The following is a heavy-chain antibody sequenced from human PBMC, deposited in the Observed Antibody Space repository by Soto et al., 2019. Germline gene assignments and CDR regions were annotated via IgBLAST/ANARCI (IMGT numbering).Heavy chain of an antibody. CDR3: ARESRGFGPWADYYYMDA. CDR2: IYSSGST. J-gene: IGHJ6*03. Sequence: QVQLQESGPGLVKPSETLSLTCTVSGGSISSYYWSWIRQPPGRGLEWIGYIYSSGSTTYSPSLKSRVTTSVDTSNNQLSMKLSSVTAADTSAYYCARESRGFGPWADYYYMDAWGKGGTVTDSS. V-gene: IGHV4-59*01. D-gene: IGHD3-10*01. CDR1: GGSISSYY.